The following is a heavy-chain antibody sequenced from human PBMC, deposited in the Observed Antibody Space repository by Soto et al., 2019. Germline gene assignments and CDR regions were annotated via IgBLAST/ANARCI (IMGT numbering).Heavy chain of an antibody. V-gene: IGHV4-38-2*01. J-gene: IGHJ5*02. Sequence: PSETLSLTCAVSGYSISSGYYWGWIRQPPGKGLEWIGSIYHSGSTYYNPSLKSRVTISVDTSKNQFSLKLSSVTAADTAVYFCASSKYDVVAGSVWFDPWGQGTLVTVSS. CDR1: GYSISSGYY. D-gene: IGHD2-21*01. CDR2: IYHSGST. CDR3: ASSKYDVVAGSVWFDP.